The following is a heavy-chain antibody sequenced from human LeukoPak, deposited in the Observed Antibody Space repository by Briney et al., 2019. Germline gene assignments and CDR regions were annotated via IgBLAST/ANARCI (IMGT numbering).Heavy chain of an antibody. CDR1: GGSISSYY. Sequence: SETLSLTCTVSGGSISSYYWSWIRQPPGKGLEWIGYIYYSGSTNYNPSLKSRVTISVDTSKNQFSLKLSSVTAADTAVYYCARATYYYYMDVWGKGTTVTVSS. J-gene: IGHJ6*03. V-gene: IGHV4-59*08. CDR3: ARATYYYYMDV. CDR2: IYYSGST.